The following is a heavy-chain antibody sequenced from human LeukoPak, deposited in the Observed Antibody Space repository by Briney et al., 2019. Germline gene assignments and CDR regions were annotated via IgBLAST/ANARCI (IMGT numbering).Heavy chain of an antibody. J-gene: IGHJ4*02. V-gene: IGHV1-69*13. CDR1: GGTFSSYA. CDR2: IIPIFGTA. Sequence: SVKVSCKASGGTFSSYAISWVRQAPGQGLEWMGGIIPIFGTANYAQKFQGRVTITADESTSTAYMELSSLRSEDTAVYYCARSSLKSTIRIGPLRSHYFDYWGQGTLVTVSS. CDR3: ARSSLKSTIRIGPLRSHYFDY. D-gene: IGHD3-3*01.